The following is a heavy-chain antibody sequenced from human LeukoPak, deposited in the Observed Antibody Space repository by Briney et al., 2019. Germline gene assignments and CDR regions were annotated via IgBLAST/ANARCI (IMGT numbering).Heavy chain of an antibody. Sequence: PGGSLRLSCAASGFTFSNAWMSWVRQAPGKGLEWVANIKQDGSEKYYVDSVKGRFTISRDNAKNSLYLQMNSLRAEDTAVYYCARPGYSYSYYYGMDVWGQGTTVTVSS. D-gene: IGHD5-18*01. CDR1: GFTFSNAW. CDR2: IKQDGSEK. CDR3: ARPGYSYSYYYGMDV. V-gene: IGHV3-7*03. J-gene: IGHJ6*02.